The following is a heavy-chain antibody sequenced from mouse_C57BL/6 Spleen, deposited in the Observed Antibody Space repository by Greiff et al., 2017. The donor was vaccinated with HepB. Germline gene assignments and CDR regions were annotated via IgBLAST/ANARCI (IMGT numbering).Heavy chain of an antibody. CDR3: TLPEDYSNYEEFAY. Sequence: EVQLQQSGTVLARPGASVKMSCKTSGYTFTSYWMHWVKQRPGQGLEWIGAIYPGNSDTSYNQKFKGKAKLTAVTSASTAYMELSSLTNEDSAVYYCTLPEDYSNYEEFAYWGQGTLVTVSA. CDR2: IYPGNSDT. V-gene: IGHV1-5*01. J-gene: IGHJ3*01. CDR1: GYTFTSYW. D-gene: IGHD2-5*01.